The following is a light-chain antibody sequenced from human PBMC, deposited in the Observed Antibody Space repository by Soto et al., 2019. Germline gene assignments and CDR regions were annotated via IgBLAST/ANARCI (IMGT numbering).Light chain of an antibody. J-gene: IGKJ1*01. CDR3: QQYDSSQWT. CDR2: GVS. V-gene: IGKV3-20*01. Sequence: ESVLTQSPGTLSLSPGERATLSCRASQSVSSSYLAWYQQKPGQGPKFLIYGVSSRATGIPDRFSGSGSGTDFPLTISRLEPEDFEVYYCQQYDSSQWTFGQGTKVEIK. CDR1: QSVSSSY.